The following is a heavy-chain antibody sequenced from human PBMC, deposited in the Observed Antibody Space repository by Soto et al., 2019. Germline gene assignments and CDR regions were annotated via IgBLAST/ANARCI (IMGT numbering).Heavy chain of an antibody. J-gene: IGHJ6*02. V-gene: IGHV3-23*01. CDR2: ISGSGGST. CDR1: GFTFSSYA. Sequence: EVQLLESGGGLVQPGGSLRLSCAASGFTFSSYAMSWVRQAPGKGLEWVSAISGSGGSTYYADSVKGRFTISRDNSKNTLYLQMNSLRAEDTAVYYCAKRLRWGIYYYYGMDVWGQGTTVTVSS. CDR3: AKRLRWGIYYYYGMDV. D-gene: IGHD3-16*01.